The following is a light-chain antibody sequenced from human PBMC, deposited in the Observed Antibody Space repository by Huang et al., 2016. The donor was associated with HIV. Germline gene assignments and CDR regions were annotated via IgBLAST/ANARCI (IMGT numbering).Light chain of an antibody. CDR2: GAS. CDR3: QQYNNWPWT. V-gene: IGKV3-15*01. Sequence: EIVMTQSPATLSVSPGERATLYCRASQSVSNDLAWYQQKRGQPPRLLIYGASNRATGVPAGFSGSGSGTEFTLTISSLQSEDFAVYYCQQYNNWPWTFGPGTKVDFK. J-gene: IGKJ1*01. CDR1: QSVSND.